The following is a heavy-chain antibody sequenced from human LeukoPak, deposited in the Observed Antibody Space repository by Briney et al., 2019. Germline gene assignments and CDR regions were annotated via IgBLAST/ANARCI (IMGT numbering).Heavy chain of an antibody. D-gene: IGHD2-21*01. CDR2: VYPDDSGT. Sequence: GESLKISCKASGYKFSTSWIGWVRQMPGRGLEWMGIVYPDDSGTRYSPPFQGQVTISADKSINTAYLQWGSLKASDSAIYYCARLGVLDNAIGYFESWGRGTRVTVSS. V-gene: IGHV5-51*01. CDR1: GYKFSTSW. CDR3: ARLGVLDNAIGYFES. J-gene: IGHJ2*01.